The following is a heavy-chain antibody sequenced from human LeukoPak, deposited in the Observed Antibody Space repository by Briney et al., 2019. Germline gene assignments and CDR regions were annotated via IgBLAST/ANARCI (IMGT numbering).Heavy chain of an antibody. Sequence: SETLSLTCAVYGGSFSGYYWSWIRQPPGKGLEWIGEINHSGSTNYNPSLKSRVTISVDTSKNQFSLKLSSVTAADTAVYYCASFSSWYYFDYWGQGTLVTVSS. CDR1: GGSFSGYY. D-gene: IGHD6-13*01. CDR2: INHSGST. J-gene: IGHJ4*02. CDR3: ASFSSWYYFDY. V-gene: IGHV4-34*01.